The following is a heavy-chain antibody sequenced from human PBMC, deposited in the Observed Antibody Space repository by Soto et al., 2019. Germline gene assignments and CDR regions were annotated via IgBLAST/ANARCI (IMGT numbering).Heavy chain of an antibody. V-gene: IGHV4-34*01. CDR2: INHSGST. D-gene: IGHD1-1*01. CDR3: AREKVQLERQRTFDY. CDR1: GGSFSGYY. J-gene: IGHJ4*02. Sequence: PSETLSLTCAVFGGSFSGYYWSWIRQPPGKGLEWIGEINHSGSTNYNPSLKSRVIISVDTSKNQFSLKLSSVTAADTAVYYCAREKVQLERQRTFDYWGQGTLVTVS.